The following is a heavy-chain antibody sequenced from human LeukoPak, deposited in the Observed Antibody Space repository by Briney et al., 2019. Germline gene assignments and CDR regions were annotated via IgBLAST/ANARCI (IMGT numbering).Heavy chain of an antibody. D-gene: IGHD3-10*01. CDR1: GFTFDDYG. V-gene: IGHV3-20*04. J-gene: IGHJ3*02. CDR2: INWNGGST. CDR3: ARSGVEAFDI. Sequence: PGGSLRLSCAASGFTFDDYGMSWVRQAPGKGLEWVSGINWNGGSTGYADSVKGRFTISRDNSKNTLYLQMNSLRAEDTAVYYCARSGVEAFDIWGQGTMVTVSS.